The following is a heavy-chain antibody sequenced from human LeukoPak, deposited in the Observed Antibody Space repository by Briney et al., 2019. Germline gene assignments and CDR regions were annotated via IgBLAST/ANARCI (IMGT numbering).Heavy chain of an antibody. Sequence: TSVKVSCKDSGFTFTSSVVQGVRPALGQRRGRVAWVVVGRGNTNYEQQFQERATITRDMSRSTAYMELSSLRFEDTAVYDGGADRAGSNYVDFDYWGQGTLVTVSS. CDR2: VVVGRGNT. CDR1: GFTFTSSV. V-gene: IGHV1-58*01. J-gene: IGHJ4*02. D-gene: IGHD4-11*01. CDR3: GADRAGSNYVDFDY.